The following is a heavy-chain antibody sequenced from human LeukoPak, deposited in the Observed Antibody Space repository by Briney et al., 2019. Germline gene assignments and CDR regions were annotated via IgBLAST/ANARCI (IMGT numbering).Heavy chain of an antibody. CDR2: ISSSSSYI. J-gene: IGHJ6*02. D-gene: IGHD2-2*01. CDR3: ARLDDDVVVPAAIRYYYYGMDV. CDR1: GFTFSSYI. Sequence: PGGSLRLSCAASGFTFSSYIMNWVRQAPGKGLEWVSSISSSSSYIYYADSVKGRFTISRDNAKNSLYLQMNSLRAEDTAVYYCARLDDDVVVPAAIRYYYYGMDVWGQGTTVTVSS. V-gene: IGHV3-21*01.